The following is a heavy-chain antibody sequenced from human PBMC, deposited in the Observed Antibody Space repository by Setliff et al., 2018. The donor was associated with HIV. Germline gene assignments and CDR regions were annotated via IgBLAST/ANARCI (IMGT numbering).Heavy chain of an antibody. CDR3: AREGRMTKRFDY. Sequence: ASVKVSCKASGYTFTGYYMHWVRQAPGQGLEWMGWINPNSGDTNYAQKFQGWVTMTRDTSISTAYMEPSRLRSDDTAVYYCAREGRMTKRFDYWGQGTLVTVSS. J-gene: IGHJ4*02. CDR1: GYTFTGYY. CDR2: INPNSGDT. D-gene: IGHD3-10*01. V-gene: IGHV1-2*04.